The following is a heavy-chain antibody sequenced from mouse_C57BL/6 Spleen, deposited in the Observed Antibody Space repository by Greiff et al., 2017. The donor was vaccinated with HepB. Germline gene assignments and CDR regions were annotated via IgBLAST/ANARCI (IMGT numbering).Heavy chain of an antibody. CDR2: IDPSDSET. CDR3: ARSGRSSYHYYAMDY. J-gene: IGHJ4*01. CDR1: GYTFTSYW. Sequence: VQLQQPGAELVRPGSSVKLSCKASGYTFTSYWMHWVKQRPIQGLEWIGNIDPSDSETHYNQKFKDKATLTVDKSSSTAYMQLSSLTSEDSAVYYCARSGRSSYHYYAMDYWGQGTSVTVSS. V-gene: IGHV1-52*01. D-gene: IGHD1-1*01.